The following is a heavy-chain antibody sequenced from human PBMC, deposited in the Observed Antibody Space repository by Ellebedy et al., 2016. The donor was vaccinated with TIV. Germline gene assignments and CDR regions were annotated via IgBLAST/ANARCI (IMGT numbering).Heavy chain of an antibody. CDR1: GCTFSSYA. Sequence: AASVKVSCKASGCTFSSYASSGVGQPPGQGLEWMGGIIPIFGTANYAQKFQGRVTITADESTGTAYMGLSSLRSEDTAVYYCARGGGYYYYGMDVWGQGATVTVSS. V-gene: IGHV1-69*13. CDR3: ARGGGYYYYGMDV. D-gene: IGHD2-15*01. CDR2: IIPIFGTA. J-gene: IGHJ6*02.